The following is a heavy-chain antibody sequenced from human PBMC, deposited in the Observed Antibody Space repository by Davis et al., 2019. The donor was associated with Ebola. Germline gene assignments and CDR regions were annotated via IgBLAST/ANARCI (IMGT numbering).Heavy chain of an antibody. CDR2: IFSNDEK. Sequence: SGPTLVKPTETLTLTCTVSGFSLSNARMGVSWIRQPPGKALEWLAHIFSNDEKSYSTSLKSRLTISKDTSKSQVVLTMTNMDPVDTATYYCARIKGAILEWSWFDPWGQGTLVTVSS. J-gene: IGHJ5*02. CDR3: ARIKGAILEWSWFDP. D-gene: IGHD2-15*01. V-gene: IGHV2-26*01. CDR1: GFSLSNARMG.